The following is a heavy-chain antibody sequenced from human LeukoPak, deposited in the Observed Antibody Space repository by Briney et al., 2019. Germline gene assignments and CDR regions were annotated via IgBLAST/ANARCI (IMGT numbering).Heavy chain of an antibody. V-gene: IGHV4-39*01. D-gene: IGHD5-18*01. CDR3: ARHLDGKLWLPDVHSSFDY. CDR2: IYYSGST. CDR1: GGSISSSSYY. J-gene: IGHJ4*02. Sequence: PSETLSLTCTVSGGSISSSSYYWGWIRQPPGKGLEWIGSIYYSGSTYYNPSLKSRVTISVDTAKNQFCLNLSSVTAADTAVYYCARHLDGKLWLPDVHSSFDYWGQGTLVTVSS.